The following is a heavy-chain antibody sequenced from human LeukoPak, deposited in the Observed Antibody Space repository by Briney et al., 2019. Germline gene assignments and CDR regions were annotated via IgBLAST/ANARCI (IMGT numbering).Heavy chain of an antibody. CDR1: GYIFTGYY. CDR2: INPNNGVT. J-gene: IGHJ5*02. Sequence: ASVKVSCKASGYIFTGYYLHWVRQAPGQWLEWMGRINPNNGVTTYAQKFQDRVTMTRDTSISTAYMELSRLTSDDSAVYYCARGHDNWFDPWGQGTLVIVSS. CDR3: ARGHDNWFDP. V-gene: IGHV1-2*06.